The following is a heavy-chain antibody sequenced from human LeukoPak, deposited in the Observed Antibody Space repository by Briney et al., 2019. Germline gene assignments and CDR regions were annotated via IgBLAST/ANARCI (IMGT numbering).Heavy chain of an antibody. V-gene: IGHV3-23*01. D-gene: IGHD6-19*01. CDR3: ATDRSNSWVDY. CDR2: ISGSGGST. J-gene: IGHJ4*02. CDR1: GFTFSSYT. Sequence: GGSLRLSCAASGFTFSSYTMTWVRQAPGKGLEWVSAISGSGGSTYYADSVKGRFTISRDNSKNTLYLQMSSLRVDDTAVYYCATDRSNSWVDYWGLGTLVTVAS.